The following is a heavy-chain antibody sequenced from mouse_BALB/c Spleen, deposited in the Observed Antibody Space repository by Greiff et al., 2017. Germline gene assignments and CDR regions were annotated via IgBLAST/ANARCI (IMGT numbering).Heavy chain of an antibody. D-gene: IGHD3-2*01. CDR1: GYSFTSYW. V-gene: IGHV1-5*01. Sequence: VQLQQSGTVLARPGASVKMSCKASGYSFTSYWMHWVKQRPGQGLEWIGAIYPGNSDTSYNQKFKGKAKLTAVTSASTAYMELSSLTNEDSAVYYCTPDSSGYGFAYWGQGTLVTVSA. CDR2: IYPGNSDT. J-gene: IGHJ3*01. CDR3: TPDSSGYGFAY.